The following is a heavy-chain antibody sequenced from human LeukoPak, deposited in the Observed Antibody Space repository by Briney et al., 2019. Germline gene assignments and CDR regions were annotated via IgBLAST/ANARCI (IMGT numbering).Heavy chain of an antibody. D-gene: IGHD4-11*01. CDR3: AGSTSVTTYAFDI. CDR1: GGSISSYY. Sequence: PSETLSLTCTVSGGSISSYYWSWIRQPPGKGLEWIGYIYYSGSTNYNPSLTSRVTMSVDTSKNQFSLKLSSVTAADTAVYYCAGSTSVTTYAFDIWGQGTMVTVSS. J-gene: IGHJ3*02. CDR2: IYYSGST. V-gene: IGHV4-59*01.